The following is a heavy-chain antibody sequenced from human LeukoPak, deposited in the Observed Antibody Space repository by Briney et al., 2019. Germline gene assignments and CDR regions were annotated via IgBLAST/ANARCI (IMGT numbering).Heavy chain of an antibody. CDR3: ARVRDTSGYYYDFDY. Sequence: SETLSLTCTVSGGSISSYYWSWIRQPPRKGLEWIGYIYYSGSTNYNPSLKSRLTISVDRSKNQFSLKLSSVTAADTAVYYCARVRDTSGYYYDFDYWGQGTLVTVSS. CDR2: IYYSGST. CDR1: GGSISSYY. D-gene: IGHD3-22*01. J-gene: IGHJ4*02. V-gene: IGHV4-59*13.